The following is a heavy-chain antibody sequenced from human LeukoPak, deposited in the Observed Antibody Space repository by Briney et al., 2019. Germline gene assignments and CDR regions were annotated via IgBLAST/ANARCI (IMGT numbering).Heavy chain of an antibody. CDR1: GFTFSSYW. CDR3: AKDTSYYGSGSYPMDLDP. D-gene: IGHD3-10*01. J-gene: IGHJ5*02. V-gene: IGHV3-74*01. CDR2: INSDGSST. Sequence: PGGSLRLSCAASGFTFSSYWMHWVRQAPGKGLVWVSRINSDGSSTSYADSVKGRFTISRDNSKNTLYLQMNSLRAEDTAVYYCAKDTSYYGSGSYPMDLDPWGQGTLVTVSS.